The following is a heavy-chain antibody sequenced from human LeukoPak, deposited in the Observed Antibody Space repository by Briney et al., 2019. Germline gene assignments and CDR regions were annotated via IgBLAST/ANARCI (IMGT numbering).Heavy chain of an antibody. CDR3: ARDHSGSQIDY. Sequence: GGSLRLSCAASGFTFSNYELIWVRQAPGKGLEWISYISSSGRTIYYADSVKGRFTISRDNAKNSLYLQMNSLRAEDTAVYYCARDHSGSQIDYWGQGTLVTVSS. CDR1: GFTFSNYE. D-gene: IGHD1-1*01. V-gene: IGHV3-48*03. CDR2: ISSSGRTI. J-gene: IGHJ4*02.